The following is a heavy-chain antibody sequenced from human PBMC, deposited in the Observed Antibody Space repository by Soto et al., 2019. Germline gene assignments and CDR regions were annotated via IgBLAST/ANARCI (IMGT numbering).Heavy chain of an antibody. J-gene: IGHJ4*02. CDR2: IFYTGSI. Sequence: QVQLQESGAGLVKPSQTLSLTCTVSGGSIHDYYWVWIRQPPGKGLEWIGSIFYTGSIDYTPSLKSRVTLSLATSKNQFSLNLSSVTAAATAVYHCARVNRGAFDHWGQGAVVTVSS. V-gene: IGHV4-59*01. CDR1: GGSIHDYY. CDR3: ARVNRGAFDH.